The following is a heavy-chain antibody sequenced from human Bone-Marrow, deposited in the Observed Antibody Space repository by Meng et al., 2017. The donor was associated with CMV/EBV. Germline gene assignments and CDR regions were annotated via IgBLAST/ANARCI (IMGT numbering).Heavy chain of an antibody. CDR3: ARDCCSSTSYTNNFDY. D-gene: IGHD2-2*01. CDR2: ITGSGATA. J-gene: IGHJ4*02. CDR1: GFTFNNYE. Sequence: GESLKISCAASGFTFNNYEMNWVRQAPGKGLEWVSAITGSGATAYYADSVRGRFTVSRDNSENTLYLQLNSLRADDTAVYYCARDCCSSTSYTNNFDYWGQGTLVTVSS. V-gene: IGHV3-23*01.